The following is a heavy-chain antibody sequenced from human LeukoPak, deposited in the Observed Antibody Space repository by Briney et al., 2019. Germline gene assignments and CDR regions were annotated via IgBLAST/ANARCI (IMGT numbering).Heavy chain of an antibody. CDR1: GFTFSSYG. V-gene: IGHV3-33*01. CDR2: IWYDGSNK. D-gene: IGHD3-16*02. CDR3: ARDLSAAWVDP. Sequence: PGRSLRLSCASSGFTFSSYGMHWVRQAPGKGLEWVAVIWYDGSNKYYADSVKGRFTISRDNSKNTLYLQMNSLRAEDTAVYYCARDLSAAWVDPWGQGTLVTVSS. J-gene: IGHJ5*02.